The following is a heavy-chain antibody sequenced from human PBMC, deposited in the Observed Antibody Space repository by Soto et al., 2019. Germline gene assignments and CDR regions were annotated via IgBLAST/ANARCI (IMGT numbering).Heavy chain of an antibody. CDR2: INSDGSST. V-gene: IGHV3-74*01. J-gene: IGHJ4*02. CDR1: GFTFSSYW. D-gene: IGHD3-3*01. CDR3: ARYYDFWSGADDY. Sequence: GGSLRLSCAASGFTFSSYWMHWVRQAPGKGLVWVSRINSDGSSTSYADSVKGRFTISRDNAKNTLYLQMNSLRAEDTAVYYCARYYDFWSGADDYWGQGTQVTVCS.